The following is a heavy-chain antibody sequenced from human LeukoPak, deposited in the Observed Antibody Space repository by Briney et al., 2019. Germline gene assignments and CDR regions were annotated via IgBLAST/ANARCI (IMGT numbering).Heavy chain of an antibody. CDR3: ARVGVRGVSGGGFDY. J-gene: IGHJ4*02. Sequence: ASVKVSCKASGYTVTSYGISWVRQAPGQGLEWMGWISAYNGNTNYAQKLQRSVTMTTDPSTSTAYMELSNLRSEDTAVHYCARVGVRGVSGGGFDYWGQGTLVTVSS. D-gene: IGHD3-10*01. CDR1: GYTVTSYG. CDR2: ISAYNGNT. V-gene: IGHV1-18*01.